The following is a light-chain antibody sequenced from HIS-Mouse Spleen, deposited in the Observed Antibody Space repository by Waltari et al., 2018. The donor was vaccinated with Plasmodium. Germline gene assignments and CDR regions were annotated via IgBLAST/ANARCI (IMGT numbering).Light chain of an antibody. CDR2: EDS. Sequence: SYELTQPPSVSVSPGLTARIPFSGHAFLKKLSSLDQQKSGQAPVLVIYEDSKRPSGIPERFSGSSSGTMATLTISGAQVEDEADYYCYSTDSSGNHRVFGGGTKLTVL. V-gene: IGLV3-10*01. J-gene: IGLJ3*02. CDR1: AFLKKL. CDR3: YSTDSSGNHRV.